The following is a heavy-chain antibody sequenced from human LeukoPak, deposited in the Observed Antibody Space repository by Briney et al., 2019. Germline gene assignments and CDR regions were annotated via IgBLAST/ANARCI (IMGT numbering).Heavy chain of an antibody. D-gene: IGHD4-17*01. CDR1: GGSFSGYY. CDR3: ARGKRNYGYYFDY. J-gene: IGHJ4*02. Sequence: SETLSLTCAVYGGSFSGYYWSWIRQPPGKGLEWIGEINHSGSTNYNPSLKSRVTISVDTSKNQFSLKLSSVTAADTVVSYCARGKRNYGYYFDYWGQGTLVTVSS. CDR2: INHSGST. V-gene: IGHV4-34*01.